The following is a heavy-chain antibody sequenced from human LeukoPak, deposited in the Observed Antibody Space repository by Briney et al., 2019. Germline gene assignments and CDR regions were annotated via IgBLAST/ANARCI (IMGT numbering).Heavy chain of an antibody. V-gene: IGHV4-4*07. D-gene: IGHD3-22*01. Sequence: PSETRSLTCTVSGGFISSYYWSWIRQPAGKGLEWIGRIYTSGSTNYNPSLKSRVTMSVDTSKNQFSLKLSSVTAADTAVYYCARERREYYYDSSGPIDYWGQGTLVTVSS. CDR2: IYTSGST. CDR3: ARERREYYYDSSGPIDY. J-gene: IGHJ4*02. CDR1: GGFISSYY.